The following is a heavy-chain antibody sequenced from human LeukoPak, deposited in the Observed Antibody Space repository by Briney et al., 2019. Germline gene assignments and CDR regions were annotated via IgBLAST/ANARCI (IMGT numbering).Heavy chain of an antibody. CDR1: GGSISSSSYY. J-gene: IGHJ4*02. Sequence: SETLSPTCTVSGGSISSSSYYWGWIRQPPGKGLEWIGSIYFTGSTYYNPSLKSRVTISEDKSKNTFSLKLNSVTAADTAVYYCARVYYYDSSDYYDTSCFDYWGQGTLVTVSS. CDR2: IYFTGST. CDR3: ARVYYYDSSDYYDTSCFDY. V-gene: IGHV4-39*07. D-gene: IGHD3-22*01.